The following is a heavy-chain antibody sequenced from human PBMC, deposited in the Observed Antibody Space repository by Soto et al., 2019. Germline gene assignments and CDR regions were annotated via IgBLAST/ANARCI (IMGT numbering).Heavy chain of an antibody. CDR2: IRPDGSDK. J-gene: IGHJ1*01. CDR1: GFTFSSYW. D-gene: IGHD6-19*01. Sequence: GGSRRLSCAASGFTFSSYWMSWVRQAPGKGLEWVANIRPDGSDKFYVDSVKGRFTISRGNTKNSLYLQMNSLRAEDTAVYYFVSSVGIVAKIHAFWGQGSPVTGSS. V-gene: IGHV3-7*01. CDR3: VSSVGIVAKIHAF.